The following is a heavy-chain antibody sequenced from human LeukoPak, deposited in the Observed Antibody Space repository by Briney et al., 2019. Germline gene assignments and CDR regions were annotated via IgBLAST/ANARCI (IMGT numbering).Heavy chain of an antibody. D-gene: IGHD6-25*01. Sequence: GASVKVSCKASGYTFTSYYMHWVRHAPGQGLEWMGIINPSGGSTNYAQKFQGRVTMTRDTSTGTVYMELSSLRSEDTAVYYCARAAISGYDYWGQGTLVTVSS. CDR2: INPSGGST. V-gene: IGHV1-46*01. CDR1: GYTFTSYY. J-gene: IGHJ4*02. CDR3: ARAAISGYDY.